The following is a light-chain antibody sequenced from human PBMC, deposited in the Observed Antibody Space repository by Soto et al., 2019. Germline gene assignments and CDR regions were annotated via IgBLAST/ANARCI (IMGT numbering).Light chain of an antibody. CDR1: RLGDTY. V-gene: IGLV3-1*01. CDR2: QDS. CDR3: QAWDSNTGV. Sequence: SYELTQAPSLSVSPGQTASITCSGDRLGDTYACWYQQKPGQSPVKVIYQDSRRPSGIPERFSGSNSGNTATLTISETQAMDEAVYYCQAWDSNTGVFGGGTKLTVL. J-gene: IGLJ3*02.